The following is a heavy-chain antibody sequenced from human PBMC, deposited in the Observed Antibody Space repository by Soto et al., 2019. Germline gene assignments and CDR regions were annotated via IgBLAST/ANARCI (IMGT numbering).Heavy chain of an antibody. J-gene: IGHJ6*02. V-gene: IGHV3-64*01. D-gene: IGHD3-10*01. CDR3: ARGPYVRIIMVRGAKLYSYYGMDV. Sequence: GGSLRLSCAASGFTFSSYAMHWVRQALGKGLEYVSAISSNGGSTYYANSVKGRFTISRDNSKNTLYLQMGSLRAEDMAVYYCARGPYVRIIMVRGAKLYSYYGMDVWGQGTTVTVSS. CDR2: ISSNGGST. CDR1: GFTFSSYA.